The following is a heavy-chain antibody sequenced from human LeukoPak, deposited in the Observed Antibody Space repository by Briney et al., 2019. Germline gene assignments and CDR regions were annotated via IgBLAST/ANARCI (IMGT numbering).Heavy chain of an antibody. CDR2: ISAYNGNT. CDR1: GYTFTSYG. V-gene: IGHV1-18*01. CDR3: ARTYYDILTGYYEWYFDL. Sequence: ASVKVSCKASGYTFTSYGISWVRQAPGQGLEWMGWISAYNGNTNYAQKLQGRVTMTTDTFTSTAYMELRSLRSDDTAVYYCARTYYDILTGYYEWYFDLWGRGTLVTVSS. J-gene: IGHJ2*01. D-gene: IGHD3-9*01.